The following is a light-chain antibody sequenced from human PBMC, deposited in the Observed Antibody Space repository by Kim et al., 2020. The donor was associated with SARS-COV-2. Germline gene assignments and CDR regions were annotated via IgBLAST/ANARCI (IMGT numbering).Light chain of an antibody. J-gene: IGLJ1*01. CDR1: SSNIGAGYD. CDR3: QSYDSSLSGV. V-gene: IGLV1-40*01. Sequence: QSVLTQPPSVSGAPGQSVTISCTGSSSNIGAGYDVHWYQQLPGTAPKLLIYGNNNRPSGVPDRFSGSKSGTSASLGITGLQAEDEAEYYCQSYDSSLSGVFGTGTKVTVL. CDR2: GNN.